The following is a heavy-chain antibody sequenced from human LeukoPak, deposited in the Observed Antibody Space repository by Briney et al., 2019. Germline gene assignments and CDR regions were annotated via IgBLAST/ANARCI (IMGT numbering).Heavy chain of an antibody. CDR2: ISYDGSNK. CDR3: ARDDGGGYYIH. J-gene: IGHJ4*02. Sequence: GGSLRLSCAASRFTFSSYTMHWVRQAPGKGLEWVAVISYDGSNKYYADSVKGRFTISRDNSKNTLYLQMSSLRAEDTAVYYCARDDGGGYYIHWGQGTLVTVSS. CDR1: RFTFSSYT. V-gene: IGHV3-30-3*01. D-gene: IGHD3-22*01.